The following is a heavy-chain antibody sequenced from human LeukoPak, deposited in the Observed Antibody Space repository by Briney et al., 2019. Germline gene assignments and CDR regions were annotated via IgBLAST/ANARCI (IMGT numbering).Heavy chain of an antibody. CDR1: GFTFSSFA. Sequence: SGGSLRLSCAASGFTFSSFAMTWVRQSPGKGLEGVSSIRGGGAATGYADSVRGRFTIFRDNSKNTLYLQMNSLRAEDSAVYFCGRDPNGDYVGAFEFWGQGTLVTVSS. V-gene: IGHV3-23*01. D-gene: IGHD4-17*01. CDR3: GRDPNGDYVGAFEF. CDR2: IRGGGAAT. J-gene: IGHJ3*01.